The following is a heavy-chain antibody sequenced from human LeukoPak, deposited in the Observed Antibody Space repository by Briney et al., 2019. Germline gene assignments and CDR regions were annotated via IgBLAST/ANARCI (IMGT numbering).Heavy chain of an antibody. CDR1: GFTFSGYS. J-gene: IGHJ4*02. CDR2: ISSSSSYI. D-gene: IGHD3-22*01. V-gene: IGHV3-21*01. CDR3: ARDLGDYYDSGAYFDY. Sequence: GGSLRLSCAASGFTFSGYSMNWVRQAPGKGLEWVSSISSSSSYIYYADSVKGRFTISRDNAKNSLYLQMNSLRAEDTAVYYCARDLGDYYDSGAYFDYWGQGTLVTVSS.